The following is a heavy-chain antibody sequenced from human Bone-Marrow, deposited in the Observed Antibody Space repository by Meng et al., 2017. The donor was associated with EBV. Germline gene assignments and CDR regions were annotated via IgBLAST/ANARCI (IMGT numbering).Heavy chain of an antibody. CDR1: GGSISSSNW. J-gene: IGHJ4*02. CDR2: IYHSGST. D-gene: IGHD1-1*01. V-gene: IGHV4-4*02. CDR3: LLQVQDDDY. Sequence: HVHREGWGPGLVKPSGTLSLTCAVSGGSISSSNWWSWVRQPPGKGLEWIGEIYHSGSTNYNPSLKSRVTISVDKSKNQFSLKLSSVTAADTAVYYCLLQVQDDDYWGQGTLVTVSS.